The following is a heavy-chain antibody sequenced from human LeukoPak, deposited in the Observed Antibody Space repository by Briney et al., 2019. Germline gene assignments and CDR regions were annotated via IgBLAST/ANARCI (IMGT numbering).Heavy chain of an antibody. V-gene: IGHV3-53*01. J-gene: IGHJ4*02. CDR1: GFSVSSSY. CDR3: AKLAVAGYYFDY. CDR2: FYRGDTT. D-gene: IGHD6-19*01. Sequence: GGSLRLSCAASGFSVSSSYMYWVRQAPGKGLEWVSFFYRGDTTYYAESVRGRFTISRDNSKNTLYLQMNSLRAEDTAVYYCAKLAVAGYYFDYWGQGTLVTVSS.